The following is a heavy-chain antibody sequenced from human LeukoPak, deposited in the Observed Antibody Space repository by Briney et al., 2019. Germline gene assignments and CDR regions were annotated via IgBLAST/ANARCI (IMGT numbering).Heavy chain of an antibody. CDR2: ISYDGSNK. J-gene: IGHJ4*02. V-gene: IGHV3-30-3*01. CDR1: GFTFSSYA. CDR3: AKEALDYGDYGNVDY. Sequence: GGSLRLSCAASGFTFSSYAMHWVRQAPGKGLEWVAVISYDGSNKYYADSVKGRFTISRDNSKNTLYLQMNSLRAEDTAVYYCAKEALDYGDYGNVDYWGQGTLVTVSS. D-gene: IGHD4-17*01.